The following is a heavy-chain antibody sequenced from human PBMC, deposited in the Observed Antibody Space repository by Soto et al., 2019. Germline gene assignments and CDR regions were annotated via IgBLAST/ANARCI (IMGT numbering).Heavy chain of an antibody. D-gene: IGHD3-9*01. Sequence: TGGSLRLSCAASGFTFSSYSMNWVRQAPGKGLEWVSYISSSSSTIYYADSVKGRFTISRDNAKNSLYLQMNSLRDEDTAVYYCATGPIWRSGLRDAFDIWGQGTMVTVSS. V-gene: IGHV3-48*02. CDR2: ISSSSSTI. J-gene: IGHJ3*02. CDR1: GFTFSSYS. CDR3: ATGPIWRSGLRDAFDI.